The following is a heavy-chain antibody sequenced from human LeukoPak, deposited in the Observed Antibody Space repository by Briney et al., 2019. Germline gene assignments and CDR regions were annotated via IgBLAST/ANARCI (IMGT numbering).Heavy chain of an antibody. CDR2: IKSETDGGTT. D-gene: IGHD1-1*01. Sequence: PGGSLRLSCAASGFTFSSAWMNWVRQAPGKGLEWVGRIKSETDGGTTDYAAPVKGTFTISRDDSENTLYLQMNSLKTEDTAVYHCTRDRGAYNLYDYWGQGTLVTVSS. CDR1: GFTFSSAW. J-gene: IGHJ4*02. V-gene: IGHV3-15*07. CDR3: TRDRGAYNLYDY.